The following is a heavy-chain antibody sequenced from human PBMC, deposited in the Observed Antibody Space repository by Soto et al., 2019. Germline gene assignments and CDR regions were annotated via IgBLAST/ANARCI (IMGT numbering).Heavy chain of an antibody. V-gene: IGHV3-30*18. J-gene: IGHJ4*02. Sequence: QVQLVESGGGVVQPGRSLRLSCAASGFTFSSYGMHWVRQAPGKGLEWVAVISYDGSNKYYADSVKGRFTISRDNSKNTLYLQMNSLRAEDTAVYYCAKDVSMGYCSGGSCYSPACMYYWGQGTLVTVSS. CDR1: GFTFSSYG. D-gene: IGHD2-15*01. CDR2: ISYDGSNK. CDR3: AKDVSMGYCSGGSCYSPACMYY.